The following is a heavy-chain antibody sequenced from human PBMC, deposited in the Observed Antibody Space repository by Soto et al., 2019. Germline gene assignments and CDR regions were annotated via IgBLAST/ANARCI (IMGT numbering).Heavy chain of an antibody. Sequence: QVQLQESGPGLLKPSETLSLTCAVSGDSVSSGSYYWRWIRQPPGKGLEWIGYIYYSGDTIYNPSLKRRVTISVDTSKNQFSLKLSSVTAADTAVYYFARGYDFWSGQIDFWGQGTLVTVSS. CDR3: ARGYDFWSGQIDF. CDR1: GDSVSSGSYY. J-gene: IGHJ4*02. D-gene: IGHD3-3*01. CDR2: IYYSGDT. V-gene: IGHV4-61*01.